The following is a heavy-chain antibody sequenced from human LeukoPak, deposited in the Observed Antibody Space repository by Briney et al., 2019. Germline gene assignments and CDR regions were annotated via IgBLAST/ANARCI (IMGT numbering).Heavy chain of an antibody. CDR1: GYTFTGYY. J-gene: IGHJ4*02. D-gene: IGHD5-24*01. CDR2: INPNSGGT. CDR3: ARPPGRDGYNRYDY. Sequence: ASVKVSCKASGYTFTGYYMHWVRQAPGQGFEWMGWINPNSGGTNYARKFQGRVTMTSDTSISTAYMELNRLRSDDTAVYYCARPPGRDGYNRYDYWGQGTLVTVSS. V-gene: IGHV1-2*02.